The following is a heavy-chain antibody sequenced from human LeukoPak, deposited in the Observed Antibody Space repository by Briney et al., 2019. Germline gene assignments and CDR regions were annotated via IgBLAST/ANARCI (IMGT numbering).Heavy chain of an antibody. D-gene: IGHD6-6*01. CDR2: INHSGST. CDR1: GGFFSGYY. J-gene: IGHJ5*02. Sequence: SETLSLTCAVYGGFFSGYYWSWIRQPPGKGLEWIGEINHSGSTNYNPSLKSRVTISVDTSKNQFSLKLSSVTAADTAVYYCARTPSIAARPNTKFDPWGQGTLVTVSS. V-gene: IGHV4-34*01. CDR3: ARTPSIAARPNTKFDP.